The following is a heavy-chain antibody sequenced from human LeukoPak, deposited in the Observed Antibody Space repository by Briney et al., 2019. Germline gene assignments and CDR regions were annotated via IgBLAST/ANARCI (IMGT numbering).Heavy chain of an antibody. Sequence: PGGSLRLSCAASRFTFSSYTMHWVCQAPGKGLEWVAFIRYDGSNKYYADSVKGRFTISRDNSKNTLYLQMNSLRAEDTAVYYCGSGYNWFDPWGQGTLVTVSS. CDR3: GSGYNWFDP. CDR1: RFTFSSYT. V-gene: IGHV3-30*04. D-gene: IGHD5-12*01. J-gene: IGHJ5*02. CDR2: IRYDGSNK.